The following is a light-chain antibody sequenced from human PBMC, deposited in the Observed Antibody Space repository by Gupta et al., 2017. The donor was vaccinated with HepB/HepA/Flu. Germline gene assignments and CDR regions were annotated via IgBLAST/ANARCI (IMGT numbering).Light chain of an antibody. CDR1: QSLLHSNGYNY. CDR2: SGS. CDR3: MQAIQTPRD. J-gene: IGKJ2*01. Sequence: DIVMTQFPLFLPVTPGEPASISSRSSQSLLHSNGYNYLDWYLQKPGQSPQLLIYSGSKRASGVSDRFSGSGSGTDFTLKISRVEAEDVGVYYCMQAIQTPRDFGQGTKLEIK. V-gene: IGKV2-28*01.